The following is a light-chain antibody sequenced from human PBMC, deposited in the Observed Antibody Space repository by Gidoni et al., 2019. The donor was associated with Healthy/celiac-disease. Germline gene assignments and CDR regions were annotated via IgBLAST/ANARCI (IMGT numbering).Light chain of an antibody. V-gene: IGKV1-33*01. CDR3: KQYDNLPPT. CDR1: QDISNY. J-gene: IGKJ4*01. CDR2: DAS. Sequence: DIQMTQSPSSLSASVGGRVTITCQASQDISNYLNWYQQKPGKAPKLLIYDASNVETGVPTRFSGSGSGTDFTFTISSLQPEDIATYYCKQYDNLPPTFGGGTKVEIK.